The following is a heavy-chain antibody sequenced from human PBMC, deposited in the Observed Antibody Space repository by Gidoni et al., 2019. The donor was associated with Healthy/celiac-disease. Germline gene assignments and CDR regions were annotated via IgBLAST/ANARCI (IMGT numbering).Heavy chain of an antibody. Sequence: QVQLVESGGGVVQPGRSLRLSCAASGFTFSSYGMHWVRQAPGKGLEWVAVIWYDGSNKYYADSVKGRFTISRDNSKNMLYLQMNSLRAEDTAVYYCARTYYYDSSGISYWGQGTLVTVSS. CDR2: IWYDGSNK. D-gene: IGHD3-22*01. J-gene: IGHJ4*02. V-gene: IGHV3-33*01. CDR3: ARTYYYDSSGISY. CDR1: GFTFSSYG.